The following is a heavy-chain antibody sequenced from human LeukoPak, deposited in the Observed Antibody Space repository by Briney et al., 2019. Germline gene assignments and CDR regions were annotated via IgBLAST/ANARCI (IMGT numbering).Heavy chain of an antibody. CDR2: ISYTGST. CDR1: GGSVSSTSNY. Sequence: SETLSLTCTVSGGSVSSTSNYWSWIRQPPGKGLEWIGYISYTGSTNYNPSLKSRVTISVDMSKNQFSLKLSSVTAADTAVYYCARLYCTRTSXYLVDPWGRGXLXTXSS. J-gene: IGHJ5*02. D-gene: IGHD2-2*01. V-gene: IGHV4-61*01. CDR3: ARLYCTRTSXYLVDP.